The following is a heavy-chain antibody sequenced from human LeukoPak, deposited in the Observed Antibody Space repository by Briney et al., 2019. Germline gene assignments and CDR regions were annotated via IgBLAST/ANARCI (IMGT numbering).Heavy chain of an antibody. CDR3: AKGDTYYDFWSGYYRWWGFDP. CDR2: IRYDGSNK. Sequence: GGSLRLSCAASGFTFSSYGMHWVRQAPGKGLEWVAFIRYDGSNKYYADSVKGRFTISRDNSKNTLYLQMNSLRAEDTAVYYCAKGDTYYDFWSGYYRWWGFDPWGQGTLVTVSS. CDR1: GFTFSSYG. V-gene: IGHV3-30*02. J-gene: IGHJ5*02. D-gene: IGHD3-3*01.